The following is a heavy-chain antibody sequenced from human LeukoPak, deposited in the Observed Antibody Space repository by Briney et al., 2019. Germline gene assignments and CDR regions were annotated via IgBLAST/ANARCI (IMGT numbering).Heavy chain of an antibody. J-gene: IGHJ4*02. V-gene: IGHV4-4*07. D-gene: IGHD6-19*01. Sequence: SETLSLTCTVSGSSISNYYWTWIRQPAGKGLEWIGRIYTSGGTNHNPSLKTRVTMSVDTSKNQVSLKLSSVTAADTAMYYCARAAEYSSGWYLFDYWGQGILVTVSA. CDR3: ARAAEYSSGWYLFDY. CDR1: GSSISNYY. CDR2: IYTSGGT.